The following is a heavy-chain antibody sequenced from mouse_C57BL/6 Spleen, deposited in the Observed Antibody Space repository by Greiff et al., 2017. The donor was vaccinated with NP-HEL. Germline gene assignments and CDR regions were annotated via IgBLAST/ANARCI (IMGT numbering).Heavy chain of an antibody. CDR3: ARSGYDYDGAWFAY. Sequence: QVQLQQSGAELVRPGTSVKVSCKASGYAFTNYLIEWVKQRPGQGLEWIGVINPGSGGTNYNEKFKGKATLTADKSSSTAYMQLSSLTSEDSAVYFWARSGYDYDGAWFAYWGQGTLVTVSA. J-gene: IGHJ3*01. CDR2: INPGSGGT. V-gene: IGHV1-54*01. D-gene: IGHD2-4*01. CDR1: GYAFTNYL.